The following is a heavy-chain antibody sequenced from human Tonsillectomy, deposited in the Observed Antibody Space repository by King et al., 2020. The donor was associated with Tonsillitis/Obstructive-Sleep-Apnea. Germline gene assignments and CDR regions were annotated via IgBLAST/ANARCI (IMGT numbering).Heavy chain of an antibody. V-gene: IGHV4-39*01. J-gene: IGHJ4*02. CDR2: IYYSGST. Sequence: QLQESGPGLVKPSETLSLTCTVSSGSISSSSYYWGWIRQPPGKGLEWIGDIYYSGSTYYNPSLKSRVTMSVDTSKHQFSLKLSSVTAADTAVYYCAGGLYSSGWHYFDYWGQGTLVTVSS. CDR1: SGSISSSSYY. CDR3: AGGLYSSGWHYFDY. D-gene: IGHD6-19*01.